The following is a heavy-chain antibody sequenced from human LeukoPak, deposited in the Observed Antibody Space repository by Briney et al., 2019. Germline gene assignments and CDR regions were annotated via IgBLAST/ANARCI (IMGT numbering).Heavy chain of an antibody. J-gene: IGHJ5*02. D-gene: IGHD3-16*01. CDR1: GFTFSDYY. CDR3: AKDPSTEGGSNWFDP. Sequence: PGGSLRLSCAASGFTFSDYYMSWIRQAPGKGLEWVSAISGSGGSTYYADSVKGRFTISRGNSKNTLYLQMNSLRAEDTAVYYCAKDPSTEGGSNWFDPWGQGTLVTVSS. V-gene: IGHV3-23*01. CDR2: ISGSGGST.